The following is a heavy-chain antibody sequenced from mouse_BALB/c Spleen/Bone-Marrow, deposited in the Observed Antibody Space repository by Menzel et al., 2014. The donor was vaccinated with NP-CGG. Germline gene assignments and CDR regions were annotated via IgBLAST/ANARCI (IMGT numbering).Heavy chain of an antibody. CDR2: ISNGGGST. Sequence: VQLKESGGGLVQPGGSLKLSCATSGSTFSDYYMYWVRQTPEKRLEWVAYISNGGGSTYYPDTVKGRFTISRDNAKNTLYLQISRLKSEDTAMYYCARHLYGNYGAMDYWGQGTSVTVSS. D-gene: IGHD2-1*01. CDR3: ARHLYGNYGAMDY. J-gene: IGHJ4*01. CDR1: GSTFSDYY. V-gene: IGHV5-12*02.